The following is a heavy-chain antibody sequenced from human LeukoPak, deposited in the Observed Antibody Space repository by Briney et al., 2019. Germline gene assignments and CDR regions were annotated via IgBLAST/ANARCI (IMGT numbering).Heavy chain of an antibody. D-gene: IGHD3-10*01. V-gene: IGHV3-21*01. Sequence: PGGSLRLSCAASGFTFSSYSMNWVRQAPGKGLEWVSSISSSSSSYIYYADSVKGRFTISRDNAKNSLYLQMNSLRAEDTAVYYCARTMVRGVIVDYWGQGTLVTVSS. CDR1: GFTFSSYS. CDR2: ISSSSSSYI. CDR3: ARTMVRGVIVDY. J-gene: IGHJ4*02.